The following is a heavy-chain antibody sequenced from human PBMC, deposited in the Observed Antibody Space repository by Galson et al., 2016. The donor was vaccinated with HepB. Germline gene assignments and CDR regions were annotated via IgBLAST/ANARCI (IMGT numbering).Heavy chain of an antibody. CDR2: IRGGGDYS. CDR1: GFTFSKYA. CDR3: AKSGYYDSSGYYYREPPGPYYYYYGLDV. V-gene: IGHV3-23*01. J-gene: IGHJ6*02. D-gene: IGHD3-22*01. Sequence: SLRLSCAASGFTFSKYAMSWVRQAPGKGLEWVSGIRGGGDYSYYADSVKGRFTISRDNSRNTLFLQMNSLGAEDTAVYYCAKSGYYDSSGYYYREPPGPYYYYYGLDVWGQGTTVTVPS.